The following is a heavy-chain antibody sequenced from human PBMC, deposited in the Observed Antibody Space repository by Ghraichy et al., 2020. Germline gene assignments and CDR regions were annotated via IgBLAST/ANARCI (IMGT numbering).Heavy chain of an antibody. V-gene: IGHV4-30-2*01. Sequence: SETLSLTCAVSGGSISSGGYSWSWIRQPPGKGLEWIGYIYHSGSTYYNPSLKSRVTISVDRSKNQFSLKLSSVTAADTAVYYCASRNLYSRQFDYWGQGTLVTVSS. CDR3: ASRNLYSRQFDY. D-gene: IGHD5-18*01. CDR2: IYHSGST. CDR1: GGSISSGGYS. J-gene: IGHJ4*02.